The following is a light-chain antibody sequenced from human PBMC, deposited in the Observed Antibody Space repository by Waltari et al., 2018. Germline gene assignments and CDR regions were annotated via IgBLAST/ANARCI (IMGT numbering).Light chain of an antibody. CDR1: QSVTSN. CDR2: GAS. Sequence: EIVVTQSPATLSVTPGERATLSCRASQSVTSNLAWYQHKPGQAPRPLIYGASTRATGIPARFSGSGSGTEFTLTISSLQSEDFAVYYCQQYNSWPPMYTFGQGTKLEIK. V-gene: IGKV3-15*01. J-gene: IGKJ2*01. CDR3: QQYNSWPPMYT.